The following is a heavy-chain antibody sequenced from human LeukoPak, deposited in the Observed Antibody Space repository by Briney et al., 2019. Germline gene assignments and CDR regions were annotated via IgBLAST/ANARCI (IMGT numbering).Heavy chain of an antibody. CDR3: ARDDLRHGYWYYYYGMDV. Sequence: GGSLRLSCAASGFTFSDYYMSWIRQAPGKGLEWVSYISSSGSTIYYADSVKGRFTISRDNAKNSLYLQMNSLRAEDTAVYYCARDDLRHGYWYYYYGMDVWGQGTAVTVSS. D-gene: IGHD3-22*01. CDR1: GFTFSDYY. J-gene: IGHJ6*02. CDR2: ISSSGSTI. V-gene: IGHV3-11*01.